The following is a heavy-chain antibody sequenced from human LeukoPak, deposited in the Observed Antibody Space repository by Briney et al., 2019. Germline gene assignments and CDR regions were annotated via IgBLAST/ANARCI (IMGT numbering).Heavy chain of an antibody. CDR3: ARDHGYYDSSGYFHAFDY. J-gene: IGHJ4*02. V-gene: IGHV4-30-4*01. Sequence: PSQTLSLTCTVSDGSISSGDYFWNWIRQPPGKGLEWIGDISNSGSTYYNPSLKSRVTISLDTSKSQFSLQLSSVTAADTAVYYCARDHGYYDSSGYFHAFDYWGQGTLVTVSS. CDR1: DGSISSGDYF. CDR2: ISNSGST. D-gene: IGHD3-22*01.